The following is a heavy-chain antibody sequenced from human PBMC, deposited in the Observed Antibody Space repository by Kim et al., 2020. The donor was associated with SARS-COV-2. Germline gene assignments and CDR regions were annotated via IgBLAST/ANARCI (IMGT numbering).Heavy chain of an antibody. J-gene: IGHJ6*01. V-gene: IGHV1-24*01. CDR1: GYTLTELS. CDR2: FDPEDGET. D-gene: IGHD2-2*02. Sequence: ASVKVSCKVSGYTLTELSMHWVRQAPGKGLEWMGGFDPEDGETSYAQKFQGRVTMTEDTSTDTAYMELSSLRSEDTAVYYCATGFVVVPAAIQWSYYYYYGIDVWGQGTTVTVST. CDR3: ATGFVVVPAAIQWSYYYYYGIDV.